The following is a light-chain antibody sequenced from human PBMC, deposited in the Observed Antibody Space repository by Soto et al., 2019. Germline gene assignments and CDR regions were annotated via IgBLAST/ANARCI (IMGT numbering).Light chain of an antibody. J-gene: IGLJ1*01. CDR3: SSYTSSRAYV. CDR1: SSDFGNYNL. CDR2: EVS. Sequence: QSALTQPASVSGSPGQSITISCTGTSSDFGNYNLVSWYQQHPGKVPKLMIHEVSNRPSGVSNRFSGSKSGNTASLTISGLQAEDEADYYCSSYTSSRAYVFGIGTKLTVL. V-gene: IGLV2-14*02.